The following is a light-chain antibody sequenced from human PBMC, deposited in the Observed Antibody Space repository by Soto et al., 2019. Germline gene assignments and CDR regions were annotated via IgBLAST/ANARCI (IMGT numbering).Light chain of an antibody. CDR2: KAT. CDR3: QQYDSYPGT. CDR1: QSVSNW. J-gene: IGKJ1*01. Sequence: DIQMTQSPSPLSASVGDRVTITCRASQSVSNWLAWYQQKPGKAPKLLIYKATGLENGVPSRFSGSGSGTEFTLTISCLQPDDFATYYCQQYDSYPGTFGQGTKVEIK. V-gene: IGKV1-5*03.